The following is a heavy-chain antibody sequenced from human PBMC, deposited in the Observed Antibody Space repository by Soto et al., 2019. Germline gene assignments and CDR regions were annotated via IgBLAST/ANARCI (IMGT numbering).Heavy chain of an antibody. CDR1: GYTFTSYG. CDR2: ISAYNGNT. CDR3: AREVVPAASADYYYYYMDV. D-gene: IGHD2-2*01. Sequence: ASVKVSCKASGYTFTSYGISWVRQAPGQGLEWMGWISAYNGNTNYAQKLQGRVTMTTDTSTSTAYMELRSPRSDDTAVYYCAREVVPAASADYYYYYMDVWGKGTTVTVSS. J-gene: IGHJ6*03. V-gene: IGHV1-18*01.